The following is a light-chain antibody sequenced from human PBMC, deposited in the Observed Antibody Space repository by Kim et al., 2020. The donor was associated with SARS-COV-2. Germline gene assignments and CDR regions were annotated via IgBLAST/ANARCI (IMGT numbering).Light chain of an antibody. Sequence: ASVGARVTITCRASQDIGNDLVWYQQSPGRAPKRLIYGASNLQSGVPSRFSGRGSETEFPLTINSLPPEDFATYFCLQHRTYPITFGQGTRLEIK. J-gene: IGKJ5*01. CDR2: GAS. CDR3: LQHRTYPIT. V-gene: IGKV1-17*01. CDR1: QDIGND.